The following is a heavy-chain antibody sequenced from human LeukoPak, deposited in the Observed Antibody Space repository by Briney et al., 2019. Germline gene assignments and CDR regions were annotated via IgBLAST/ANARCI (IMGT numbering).Heavy chain of an antibody. Sequence: SETLSLTCAVYGGSFSGYYWSWIRQPPGKGLEWIGEINHSGSTNYNPSLKSRVTISVDTSKNQLSLKLSSVTAADTAVYYCARGRGYCSSTSCYPGLYYFDYWGQGTLVTVSS. V-gene: IGHV4-34*01. CDR3: ARGRGYCSSTSCYPGLYYFDY. D-gene: IGHD2-2*01. CDR2: INHSGST. J-gene: IGHJ4*02. CDR1: GGSFSGYY.